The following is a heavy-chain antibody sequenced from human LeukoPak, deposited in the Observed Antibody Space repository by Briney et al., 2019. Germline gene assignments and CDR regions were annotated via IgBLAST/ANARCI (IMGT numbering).Heavy chain of an antibody. CDR3: AKNGGSTTYYYYYYMDV. CDR1: GFTFSSYG. CDR2: IWYDGSNK. Sequence: PGGSLRLSCAASGFTFSSYGMHWVRQAPGKGLEWVAVIWYDGSNKYYADSVKGRFTISRGNSKNTLYLQMNSLRAEDTAAYYCAKNGGSTTYYYYYYMDVWGKGTTVTVSS. J-gene: IGHJ6*03. D-gene: IGHD3-10*01. V-gene: IGHV3-33*06.